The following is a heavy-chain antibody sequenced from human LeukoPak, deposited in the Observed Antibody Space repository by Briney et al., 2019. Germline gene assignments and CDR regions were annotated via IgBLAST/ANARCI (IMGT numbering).Heavy chain of an antibody. J-gene: IGHJ4*02. Sequence: GGSLRLSCAASGFTFSSYNMNWVRQAPGKGLEWVSYISSSSSTIYYADSVKGRFTISRDNAKNSMYLQMNSLRAEDTAVYYCARGINYYDSSGYFYWGQGTLVTVSS. D-gene: IGHD3-22*01. CDR2: ISSSSSTI. CDR1: GFTFSSYN. CDR3: ARGINYYDSSGYFY. V-gene: IGHV3-48*04.